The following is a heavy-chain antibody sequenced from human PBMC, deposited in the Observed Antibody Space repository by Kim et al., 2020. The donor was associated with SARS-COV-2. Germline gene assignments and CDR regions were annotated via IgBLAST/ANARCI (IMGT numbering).Heavy chain of an antibody. J-gene: IGHJ4*02. CDR2: IGGGGGGT. CDR3: VKRWLHRTSDY. CDR1: GFTFRSYD. Sequence: GGSLRLSCATSGFTFRSYDMTWVRQAPGKGLESVSTIGGGGGGTYSADSVRGRFFISRDDSKNTLYLQMNSLRADDTAVYYCVKRWLHRTSDYWGQGTLVTVS. D-gene: IGHD3-22*01. V-gene: IGHV3-23*01.